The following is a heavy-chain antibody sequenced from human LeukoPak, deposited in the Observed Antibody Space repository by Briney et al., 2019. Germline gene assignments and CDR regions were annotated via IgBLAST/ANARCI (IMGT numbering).Heavy chain of an antibody. CDR1: GYTFSGYA. D-gene: IGHD4-17*01. J-gene: IGHJ4*02. Sequence: ASVKVSCKASGYTFSGYAVQWVRQAPGQRLEWLGWINAGNGHTKYSQKFQGRVTITRDTSASTAYMELSSLRSEDTAVYYCVKARWTATATTYYLDYWGQGTLVTVSS. CDR2: INAGNGHT. CDR3: VKARWTATATTYYLDY. V-gene: IGHV1-3*01.